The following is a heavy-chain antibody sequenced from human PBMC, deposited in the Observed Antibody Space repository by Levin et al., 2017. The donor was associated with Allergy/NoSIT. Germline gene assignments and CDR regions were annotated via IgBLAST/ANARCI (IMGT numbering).Heavy chain of an antibody. CDR1: GYTFTSYD. D-gene: IGHD5-18*01. CDR3: ARAGSGRRSYGYGY. V-gene: IGHV1-8*01. Sequence: GASVKVSCKASGYTFTSYDINWVRQATGQGLEWMGWMNPNSGNTGYAQKFQGRVTMTRNTSISTAYMELSSLRSEDTAVYYCARAGSGRRSYGYGYWGQGTLVTVSS. J-gene: IGHJ4*02. CDR2: MNPNSGNT.